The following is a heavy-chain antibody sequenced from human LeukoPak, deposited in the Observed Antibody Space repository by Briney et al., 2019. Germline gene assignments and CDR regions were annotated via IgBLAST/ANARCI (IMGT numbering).Heavy chain of an antibody. CDR2: INPVFGTA. D-gene: IGHD3-9*01. Sequence: SVKVSCKASGDTFSSYVISWVRQAPGKGLEWMGGINPVFGTAHYAQKFQDRVTITADESTSTAYMELSSLRAEDTAVYYCAKTFLAAYDTYFYYYGLDVWGQGTPVTVSS. V-gene: IGHV1-69*13. CDR3: AKTFLAAYDTYFYYYGLDV. CDR1: GDTFSSYV. J-gene: IGHJ6*02.